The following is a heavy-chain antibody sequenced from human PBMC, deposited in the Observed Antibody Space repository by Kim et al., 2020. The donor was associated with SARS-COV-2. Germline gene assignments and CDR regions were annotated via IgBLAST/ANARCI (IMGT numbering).Heavy chain of an antibody. V-gene: IGHV3-11*04. J-gene: IGHJ4*02. Sequence: KGRFTNSRDNAKKSLYLQMNSLRAEDTAVYYCARVTYCSSTSCYAGDFDYWGQGTLVTVSS. D-gene: IGHD2-2*01. CDR3: ARVTYCSSTSCYAGDFDY.